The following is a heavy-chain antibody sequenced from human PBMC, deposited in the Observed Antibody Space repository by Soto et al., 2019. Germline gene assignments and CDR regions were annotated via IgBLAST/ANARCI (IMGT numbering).Heavy chain of an antibody. V-gene: IGHV4-61*05. J-gene: IGHJ5*02. CDR1: GDSIISIYH. D-gene: IGHD6-19*01. CDR2: VYYSGST. CDR3: ARAEYSSLSVDWFDP. Sequence: SETLSLTCAVSGDSIISIYHWAWIRQPPGKGLEWIGYVYYSGSTNYNPSLKSRVTISIDASKNQFSLKLSSVTAADTAVYYCARAEYSSLSVDWFDPWGQGTLVTVSS.